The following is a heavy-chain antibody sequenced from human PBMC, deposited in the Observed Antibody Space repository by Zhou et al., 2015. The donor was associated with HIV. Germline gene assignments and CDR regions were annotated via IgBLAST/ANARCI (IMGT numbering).Heavy chain of an antibody. CDR3: ARLEGGYNYGTFGYDGMGR. CDR2: IIPVPGTA. Sequence: QVQLVQSGAEVKKPGSSVKVSCKASGGTFTRNAINWVRQAPGQGLEWMGGIIPVPGTANYAQRFQDRITLTADKSTSTAYMQLSSLRSDDTAVYYCARLEGGYNYGTFGYDGMGRLGPRDHGHRLL. D-gene: IGHD5-18*01. V-gene: IGHV1-69*06. J-gene: IGHJ6*02. CDR1: GGTFTRNA.